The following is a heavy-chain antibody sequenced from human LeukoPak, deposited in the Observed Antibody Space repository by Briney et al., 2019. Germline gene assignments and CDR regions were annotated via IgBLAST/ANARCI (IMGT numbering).Heavy chain of an antibody. CDR2: IGCSGSST. D-gene: IGHD6-19*01. CDR1: GFTFSSYA. Sequence: GGSLRLSCAASGFTFSSYAMSWVRQVPGKGREWVGAIGCSGSSTCYADTVKGRFTISRDNAKNTLYLHMNSLSAEDTAVYYCANTVAGFFDYWGQGTLVTVSS. V-gene: IGHV3-23*01. CDR3: ANTVAGFFDY. J-gene: IGHJ4*02.